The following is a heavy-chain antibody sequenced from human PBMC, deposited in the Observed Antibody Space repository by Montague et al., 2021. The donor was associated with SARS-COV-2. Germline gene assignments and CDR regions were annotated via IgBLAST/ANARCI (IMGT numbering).Heavy chain of an antibody. J-gene: IGHJ4*02. D-gene: IGHD3-9*01. Sequence: PALVKPTQTLTLTCTFSGFSLSTSGMCVSWIRQPPGKALEWLALIDWDDDKYYRTSLKTRLTISKDTSKNQVVLTMTNMDPVDTATYYCARIRDYDILTGSYSGYDYWGQGTLVTVSS. CDR2: IDWDDDK. CDR3: ARIRDYDILTGSYSGYDY. CDR1: GFSLSTSGMC. V-gene: IGHV2-70*01.